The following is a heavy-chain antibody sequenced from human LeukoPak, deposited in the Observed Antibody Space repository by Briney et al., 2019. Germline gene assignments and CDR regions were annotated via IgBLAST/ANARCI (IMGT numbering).Heavy chain of an antibody. CDR3: ARVRGSAVVTPTSYYFDY. V-gene: IGHV3-20*01. CDR1: GFTFDDYA. J-gene: IGHJ4*02. CDR2: INWNAGST. D-gene: IGHD4-23*01. Sequence: GGSLRLSCAASGFTFDDYAMTWVRQVPGKGLEWVSGINWNAGSTGYADSVKGRFTISRDNAKNSLYLQMNSLRAEDTALYHCARVRGSAVVTPTSYYFDYWGQGTLVTVSS.